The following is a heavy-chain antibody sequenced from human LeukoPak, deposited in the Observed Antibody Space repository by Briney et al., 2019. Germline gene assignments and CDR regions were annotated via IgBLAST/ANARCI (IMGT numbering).Heavy chain of an antibody. V-gene: IGHV1-18*01. Sequence: ASVKVSCKASGYTFTSYGISWVQQAPGQGLEWMGWISAYNGNTNYAQKLQGRVTMTTDTSTSTAYMELRSLRSDGTAVYYCARVGYCTNGVCSPLYYYMDVWGKGTTVTVSS. CDR2: ISAYNGNT. J-gene: IGHJ6*03. D-gene: IGHD2-8*01. CDR1: GYTFTSYG. CDR3: ARVGYCTNGVCSPLYYYMDV.